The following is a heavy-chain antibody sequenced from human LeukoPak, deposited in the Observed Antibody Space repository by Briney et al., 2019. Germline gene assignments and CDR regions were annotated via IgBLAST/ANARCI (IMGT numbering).Heavy chain of an antibody. CDR3: ARDLPTASGSDAFDI. CDR1: GGSISSGDYY. Sequence: SETLSLTCTVSGGSISSGDYYWSWIRQPPGKGLEWIGYIYYSGSTNYNPSLKSRVTISVDTSKNQFSLKLSSVTAADTAVYYCARDLPTASGSDAFDIWGQGTMVTVSS. D-gene: IGHD3-22*01. V-gene: IGHV4-61*08. CDR2: IYYSGST. J-gene: IGHJ3*02.